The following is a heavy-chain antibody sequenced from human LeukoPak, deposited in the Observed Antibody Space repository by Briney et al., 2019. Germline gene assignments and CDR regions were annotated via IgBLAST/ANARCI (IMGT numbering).Heavy chain of an antibody. CDR1: GFIFSNYG. CDR3: ARDDSAGDSSGYIDY. Sequence: QPGGSLRLSCAASGFIFSNYGMHWVRQAPGKGLEWVAVIWIDGSNQYHADAVKGQFTISRDNSKNTLYLQMSSLRAEDTALYYCARDDSAGDSSGYIDYWGQGTLVTVSS. J-gene: IGHJ4*02. CDR2: IWIDGSNQ. V-gene: IGHV3-33*01. D-gene: IGHD3-22*01.